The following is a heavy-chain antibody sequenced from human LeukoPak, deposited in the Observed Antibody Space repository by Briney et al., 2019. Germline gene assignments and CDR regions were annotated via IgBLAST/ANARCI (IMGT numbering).Heavy chain of an antibody. V-gene: IGHV1-46*01. J-gene: IGHJ4*02. Sequence: GASVKVSCKASGYTFIRYYIHWVRQAPGQGREWMGIINPSGGGTSYAQKFQGRVTMTSDMSTSTVYMELSSLRSHDMAVYYCARRPLLWFGGAIDYWGQGTLVTVSS. CDR3: ARRPLLWFGGAIDY. D-gene: IGHD3-10*01. CDR1: GYTFIRYY. CDR2: INPSGGGT.